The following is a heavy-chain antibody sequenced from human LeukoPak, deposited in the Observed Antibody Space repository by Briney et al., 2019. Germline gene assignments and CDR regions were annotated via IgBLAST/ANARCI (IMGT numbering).Heavy chain of an antibody. D-gene: IGHD3-22*01. CDR3: ARPYYYDSRIDP. J-gene: IGHJ5*02. CDR2: MYYSGST. CDR1: GGSISSGDYY. V-gene: IGHV4-30-4*01. Sequence: SETLSLTCTVSGGSISSGDYYWSWIRQTPGKGLEWIAYMYYSGSTYYNPSLKSRVTMSADTSKNQLSLKLSSVTAADTAVYYCARPYYYDSRIDPWGQGILVTVSS.